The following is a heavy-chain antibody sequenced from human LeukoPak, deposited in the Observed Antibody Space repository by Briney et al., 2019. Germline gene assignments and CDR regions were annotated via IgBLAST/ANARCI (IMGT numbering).Heavy chain of an antibody. CDR1: GFTFSSYS. CDR3: ARSKIGDGDYYYYGMDV. CDR2: ISSSSSYI. Sequence: GGSLRLSCAASGFTFSSYSMNWVRQAPGKGLEWVSSISSSSSYIYYADSVKGRFTISRDNAKNSLYLQMNSLRAEDTAVYYCARSKIGDGDYYYYGMDVWGQGTTVTVSS. V-gene: IGHV3-21*01. J-gene: IGHJ6*02. D-gene: IGHD3-10*01.